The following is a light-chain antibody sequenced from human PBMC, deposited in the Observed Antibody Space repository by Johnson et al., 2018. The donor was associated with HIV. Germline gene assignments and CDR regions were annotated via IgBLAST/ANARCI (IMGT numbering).Light chain of an antibody. V-gene: IGLV1-51*02. Sequence: QSVLTQPPSVSAAPGQKVTISCSGSSSNIGNNCVSWYQQLPGTAPKLLIYENNKRPSGIPDRFSGSKSGTSATLGVTGLQTGDEADYFCGTWDSSLSAYVFGTGTKGTGL. CDR2: ENN. CDR3: GTWDSSLSAYV. CDR1: SSNIGNNC. J-gene: IGLJ1*01.